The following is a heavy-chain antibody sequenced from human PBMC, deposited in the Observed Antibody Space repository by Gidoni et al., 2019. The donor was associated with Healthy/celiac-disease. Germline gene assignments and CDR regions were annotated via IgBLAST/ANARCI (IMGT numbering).Heavy chain of an antibody. CDR3: ARDPNEMATSFDY. Sequence: QVPLVESGGCVVQPARSLSLSCAASGFTFSSYALHWVRQAPGKGLEWLAVRSYDGSNKYYADSVKGRFTISRDNSKNTLYLQMNSLRAEDTAVYYCARDPNEMATSFDYWGQGTLVTVSS. CDR1: GFTFSSYA. V-gene: IGHV3-30-3*01. CDR2: RSYDGSNK. J-gene: IGHJ4*02. D-gene: IGHD5-12*01.